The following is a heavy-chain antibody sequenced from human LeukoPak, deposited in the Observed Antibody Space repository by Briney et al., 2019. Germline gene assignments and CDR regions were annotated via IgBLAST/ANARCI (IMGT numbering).Heavy chain of an antibody. D-gene: IGHD3-3*01. Sequence: GGSLRLFCAASGFTFSSYSMNWVRQAPGKGLEWVSSISSSSSYIYYADSVKGRFTISRDNAKNSLYLQMNSLRAEDTAVYYCARVLRFLELGYYGMDVWGQGTTVTVSS. CDR1: GFTFSSYS. CDR2: ISSSSSYI. CDR3: ARVLRFLELGYYGMDV. V-gene: IGHV3-21*01. J-gene: IGHJ6*02.